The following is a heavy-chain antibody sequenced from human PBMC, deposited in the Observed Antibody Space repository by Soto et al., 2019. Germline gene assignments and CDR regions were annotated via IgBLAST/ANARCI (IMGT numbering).Heavy chain of an antibody. V-gene: IGHV3-23*01. CDR1: GFTFSNYA. J-gene: IGHJ4*02. Sequence: EVQLLESGGALVQPGGSLRLSCAASGFTFSNYAMAWVRRAPGKGLEWVAAISGSGSSTYYGDSVKGQFSISRDNSRNTVYLQIHNLRADDPAVFYCAKLSGFGSSGRFDYWGQGTQVTVSS. CDR2: ISGSGSST. D-gene: IGHD6-19*01. CDR3: AKLSGFGSSGRFDY.